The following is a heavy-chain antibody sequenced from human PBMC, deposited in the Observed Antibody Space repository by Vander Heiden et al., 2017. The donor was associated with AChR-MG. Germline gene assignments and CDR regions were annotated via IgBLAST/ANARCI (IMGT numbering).Heavy chain of an antibody. CDR1: GGPFSSYA. CDR2: IIPIFGTA. D-gene: IGHD5-18*01. V-gene: IGHV1-69*01. Sequence: QVQLVQSGAEVKKPGPSVKVSCRASGGPFSSYAISWVRQAPGQGLEWMGGIIPIFGTANYAQKFQGRVTITADESASTAYMELSSLRSEDTAVYYCARGGQRYVDTAMGVLKMYYFDYWGQGTLVTVSS. CDR3: ARGGQRYVDTAMGVLKMYYFDY. J-gene: IGHJ4*02.